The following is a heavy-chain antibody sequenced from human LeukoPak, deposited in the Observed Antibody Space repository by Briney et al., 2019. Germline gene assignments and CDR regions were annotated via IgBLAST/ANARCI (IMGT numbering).Heavy chain of an antibody. CDR3: ARDSGVGATLYYFDY. Sequence: PGGSLRLSCAASGFTFSSYAMHWVRQAPGKGLEWVAVISYDGSNKYYADSVKGRFTISRDNSKNTLYLQMNSLRAEDTAMYYCARDSGVGATLYYFDYWGQGTLVTVSS. CDR2: ISYDGSNK. V-gene: IGHV3-30-3*01. CDR1: GFTFSSYA. J-gene: IGHJ4*02. D-gene: IGHD1-26*01.